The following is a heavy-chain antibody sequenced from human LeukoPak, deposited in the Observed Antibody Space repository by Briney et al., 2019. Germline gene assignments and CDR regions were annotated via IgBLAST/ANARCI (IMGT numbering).Heavy chain of an antibody. Sequence: PGGSLRLSCAASGFTFSSYAMHWVRQAPGKGLEWVAVISYDGSNKYYADSVKGRFTISRDNSKNTLYLQMNSLRAEDTAVYHCARDSSSWYPFYGMDVWGQGTTVTVSS. CDR2: ISYDGSNK. CDR1: GFTFSSYA. V-gene: IGHV3-30-3*01. CDR3: ARDSSSWYPFYGMDV. D-gene: IGHD6-13*01. J-gene: IGHJ6*02.